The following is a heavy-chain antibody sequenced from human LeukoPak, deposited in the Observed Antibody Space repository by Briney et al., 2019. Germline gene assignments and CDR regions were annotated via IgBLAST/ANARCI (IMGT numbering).Heavy chain of an antibody. CDR2: ISGSGGST. J-gene: IGHJ4*02. V-gene: IGHV3-23*01. CDR1: GLTFSTYV. Sequence: PGGSLRLSCAASGLTFSTYVMTWFRQAPGKGLEWVSAISGSGGSTYYADSVKGRFTISRDNSKNTLYLQMNSLRAEDTAVYYCAKDFGSGYFSYYFDYWGQGTLVTVS. CDR3: AKDFGSGYFSYYFDY. D-gene: IGHD3-22*01.